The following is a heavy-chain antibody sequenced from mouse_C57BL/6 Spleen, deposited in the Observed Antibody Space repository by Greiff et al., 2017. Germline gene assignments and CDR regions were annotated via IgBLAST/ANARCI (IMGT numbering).Heavy chain of an antibody. CDR3: ARRGGYGSSYGFAY. CDR1: GYTFTTSP. V-gene: IGHV1-47*01. J-gene: IGHJ3*01. CDR2: FHPYNDDT. D-gene: IGHD1-1*01. Sequence: VQLQESGAELVKPGASVTMSCKASGYTFTTSPIEWMKQNHGKSLEWIGNFHPYNDDTKYNEKFKGKATLTVEKSSSTVYLELRRLTSDDSAVYYCARRGGYGSSYGFAYWGQGTLVTVSA.